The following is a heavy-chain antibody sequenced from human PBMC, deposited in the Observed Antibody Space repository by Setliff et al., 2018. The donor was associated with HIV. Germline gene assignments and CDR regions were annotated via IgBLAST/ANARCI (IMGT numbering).Heavy chain of an antibody. CDR3: ARHATRISMIVVVPDAFGI. CDR1: GGSSSSYY. Sequence: SETLSLTCTVSGGSSSSYYWSWIRQSPGKGLEWIGYVYDSGSTNYNPSLKSRVTILIDTSMSQLSLKLSSVTAADAAVYYCARHATRISMIVVVPDAFGIWGQGTMVTVSS. V-gene: IGHV4-59*08. J-gene: IGHJ3*02. CDR2: VYDSGST. D-gene: IGHD3-22*01.